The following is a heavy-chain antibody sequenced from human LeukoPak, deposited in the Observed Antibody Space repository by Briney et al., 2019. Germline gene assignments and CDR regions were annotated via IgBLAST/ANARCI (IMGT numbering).Heavy chain of an antibody. Sequence: SETLSLTCAVYGGSFSGYYWSWIRQPPGKGLEWIGEINHSGSTNYNPSLKSRVTISVDTSKNQFSLKLSSVTAADTAVYYCARHLTRNRLILSDGNYSAFDIWGQGTMVTVSS. CDR3: ARHLTRNRLILSDGNYSAFDI. CDR1: GGSFSGYY. CDR2: INHSGST. D-gene: IGHD1-26*01. J-gene: IGHJ3*02. V-gene: IGHV4-34*01.